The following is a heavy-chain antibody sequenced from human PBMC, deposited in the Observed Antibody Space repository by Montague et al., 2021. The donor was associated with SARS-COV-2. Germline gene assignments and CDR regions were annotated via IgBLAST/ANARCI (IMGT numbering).Heavy chain of an antibody. J-gene: IGHJ4*02. V-gene: IGHV4-30-4*01. CDR1: GGSISSGDYF. D-gene: IGHD6-19*01. CDR3: ARIGGWAGAF. Sequence: LRLSCTVSGGSISSGDYFWNWIRQTPGKGLEWIGYTYNNDRTKYTPSLESRVSISVDMSKNQFSLKLSSVTAADAAVYYCARIGGWAGAFWGQGTLVTVSS. CDR2: TYNNDRT.